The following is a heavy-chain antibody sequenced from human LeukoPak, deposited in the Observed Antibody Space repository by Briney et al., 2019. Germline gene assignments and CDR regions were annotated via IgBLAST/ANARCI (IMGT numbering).Heavy chain of an antibody. CDR2: AFYTGSN. CDR1: GASISHYY. Sequence: SETLTLTCTVSGASISHYYWSWIRQPPGRGLEWIGCAFYTGSNNYNPSLKRRVTISIDTSKSQFSLRLTSVAAADTAIYYCASLSHCSTSSCFDYCGGGTLVSVSS. V-gene: IGHV4-59*01. J-gene: IGHJ4*03. CDR3: ASLSHCSTSSCFDY. D-gene: IGHD2-2*01.